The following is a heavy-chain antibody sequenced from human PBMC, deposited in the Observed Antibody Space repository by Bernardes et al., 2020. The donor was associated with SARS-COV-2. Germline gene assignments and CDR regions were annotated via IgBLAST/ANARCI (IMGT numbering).Heavy chain of an antibody. Sequence: GESLKISCKGSDYTFTNYWIGWVRQMPGKGLEWMGIIYPGDSDTKYSPSFQGRVTISADKSVNTAYLQWSSLKASDTAIDYCARRRYGCFGVDVWGQGTTVTVSS. CDR2: IYPGDSDT. CDR1: DYTFTNYW. CDR3: ARRRYGCFGVDV. V-gene: IGHV5-51*01. D-gene: IGHD4-17*01. J-gene: IGHJ6*02.